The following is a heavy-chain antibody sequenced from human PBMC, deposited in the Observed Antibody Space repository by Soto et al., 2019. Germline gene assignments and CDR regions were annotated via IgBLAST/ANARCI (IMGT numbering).Heavy chain of an antibody. CDR2: IYPGDSDT. D-gene: IGHD6-6*01. J-gene: IGHJ6*02. CDR3: ERSRSSSTAYYYGMDV. CDR1: GYSLTSYW. V-gene: IGHV5-51*01. Sequence: PGESLKISFKGSGYSLTSYWIGWVRQMPGKVLEVMGIIYPGDSDTRYSPSFQGQVTISDDKSVSHAYLQLSRLKASDPAMYYCERSRSSSTAYYYGMDVWGQRTTVAVSS.